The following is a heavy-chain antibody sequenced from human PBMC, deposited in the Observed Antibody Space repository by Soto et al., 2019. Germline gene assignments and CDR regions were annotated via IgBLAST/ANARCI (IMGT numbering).Heavy chain of an antibody. CDR1: GFSLSTSGVG. CDR2: IYWNDDK. Sequence: QITLKESGPTLVKPTQPLTLTCTFSGFSLSTSGVGVGWIRQPPGKALEWLALIYWNDDKRYSPSLKSRLTITKDNSKNPVVLTMTNMDPVDTATYYCAHRGFRRSSTSFKYYFDYWGQGTLVTVSS. J-gene: IGHJ4*02. D-gene: IGHD2-2*01. V-gene: IGHV2-5*01. CDR3: AHRGFRRSSTSFKYYFDY.